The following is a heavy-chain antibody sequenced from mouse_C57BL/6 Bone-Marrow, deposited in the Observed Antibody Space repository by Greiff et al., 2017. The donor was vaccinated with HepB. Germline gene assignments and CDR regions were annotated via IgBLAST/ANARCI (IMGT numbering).Heavy chain of an antibody. CDR2: INPSNGGT. CDR3: ARGGYGSSYFDY. J-gene: IGHJ2*01. D-gene: IGHD1-1*01. Sequence: QVQLQQPGTELVKPGASVKLSCKASGYTFTSYWMHWVKQRPGQGLEWIGNINPSNGGTNYNEKFKGKATLTVDKSSSTAYMQLSSLTSEDSAVYYCARGGYGSSYFDYWGQGTTLTVSS. CDR1: GYTFTSYW. V-gene: IGHV1-53*01.